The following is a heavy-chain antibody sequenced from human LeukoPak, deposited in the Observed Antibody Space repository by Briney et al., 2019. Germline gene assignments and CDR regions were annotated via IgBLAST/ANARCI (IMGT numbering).Heavy chain of an antibody. J-gene: IGHJ2*01. V-gene: IGHV3-48*03. CDR1: GFTFRTYE. Sequence: GGSLRLSCAASGFTFRTYEMNWVRQAPGKGLEGVSYISSSGSTIYYADSLKVRFTISRDNAKNSLYLQMNSLRAEDTAVYYCARDRYYYDSSGNYRYWYFDLWGRGTLVTVSS. CDR2: ISSSGSTI. D-gene: IGHD3-22*01. CDR3: ARDRYYYDSSGNYRYWYFDL.